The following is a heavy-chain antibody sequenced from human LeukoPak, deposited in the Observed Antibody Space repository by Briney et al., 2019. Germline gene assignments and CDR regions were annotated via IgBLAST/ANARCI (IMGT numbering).Heavy chain of an antibody. V-gene: IGHV4-34*01. Sequence: SETLSLTCAVYGGSFSGYYWSWIRQPPGQGLEWIGEINHSGSTNYNPSLKSRVTISVDTSKDQFCLRLSYVTAAGTAVYSCARTRGFYCGQGTLVTVSS. CDR2: INHSGST. CDR1: GGSFSGYY. CDR3: ARTRGFY. J-gene: IGHJ4*02. D-gene: IGHD2-2*01.